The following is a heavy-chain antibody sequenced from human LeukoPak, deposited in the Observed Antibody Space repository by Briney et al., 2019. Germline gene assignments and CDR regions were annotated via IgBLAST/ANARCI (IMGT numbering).Heavy chain of an antibody. V-gene: IGHV3-23*01. CDR3: AKDLTGWLPYYFDY. Sequence: GGSLRLSCAASGFTFSGYAMSWVRQAPGKGLEWVSAISGSGGSTYYADPVKGRFTISRDNSKNTLYLQMNSLRAEDTAVYYCAKDLTGWLPYYFDYWGQGTLVSVSS. D-gene: IGHD5-24*01. J-gene: IGHJ4*02. CDR1: GFTFSGYA. CDR2: ISGSGGST.